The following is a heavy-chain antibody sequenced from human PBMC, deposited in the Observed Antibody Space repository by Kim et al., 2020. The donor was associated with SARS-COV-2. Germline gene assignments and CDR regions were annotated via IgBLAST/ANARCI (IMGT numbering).Heavy chain of an antibody. D-gene: IGHD1-26*01. CDR2: ITGSGYST. J-gene: IGHJ4*02. CDR3: AKLQGEILSPFDD. CDR1: AFNFRTYA. Sequence: GGSLRLSCAVSAFNFRTYAMSWVRQAPGKGLEWVASITGSGYSTYYADSVKGRFTLSRDNSKNTLHLQMNSLRAEDTAAYHCAKLQGEILSPFDDWGQG. V-gene: IGHV3-23*01.